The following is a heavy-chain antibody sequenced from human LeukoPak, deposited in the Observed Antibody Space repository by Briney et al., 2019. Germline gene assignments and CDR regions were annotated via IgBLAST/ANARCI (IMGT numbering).Heavy chain of an antibody. J-gene: IGHJ4*02. CDR1: GGTFSSYA. V-gene: IGHV1-69*13. D-gene: IGHD3-22*01. CDR2: IIPIFGTA. Sequence: SVKVSCKASGGTFSSYAISWVRQAPGQGLEWMGGIIPIFGTANYAQRFQGRVTITADESTSTAYMELSSLRSEDTAVYYCARGYYYVSSGYYDIDYWGQGTLVTVSS. CDR3: ARGYYYVSSGYYDIDY.